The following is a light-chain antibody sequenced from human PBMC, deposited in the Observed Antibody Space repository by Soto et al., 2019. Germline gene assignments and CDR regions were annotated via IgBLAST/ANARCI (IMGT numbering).Light chain of an antibody. V-gene: IGKV1-39*01. Sequence: DIQMTQSPSSLSASVGDRVTITCRASQSISGYLDWYQQKPGKAPKLLIYAVSNLQSGVPSRFSGSGSGTHFTLTISSLQPEDFATYYCQQIYRNPLTFGQGTKLESK. CDR1: QSISGY. CDR2: AVS. CDR3: QQIYRNPLT. J-gene: IGKJ2*01.